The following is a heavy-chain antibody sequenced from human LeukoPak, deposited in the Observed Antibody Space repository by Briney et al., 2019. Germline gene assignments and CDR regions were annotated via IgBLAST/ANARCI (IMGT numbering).Heavy chain of an antibody. CDR1: GGTFSSYA. Sequence: PVKVSCKASGGTFSSYAISWVRQAPGQGLEWMGRIIPILGIANYAQKFQGRVTITADKSTSTAYMELSSLRSEDTAVYYCARAKIDRWTTVVTPVGWFDPWGQGTLVTVSS. CDR2: IIPILGIA. V-gene: IGHV1-69*04. D-gene: IGHD4-17*01. J-gene: IGHJ5*02. CDR3: ARAKIDRWTTVVTPVGWFDP.